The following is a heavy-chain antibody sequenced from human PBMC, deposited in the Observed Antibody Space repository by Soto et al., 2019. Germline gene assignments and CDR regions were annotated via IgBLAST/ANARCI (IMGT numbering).Heavy chain of an antibody. J-gene: IGHJ6*03. D-gene: IGHD6-6*01. CDR1: GYTFTSYD. CDR2: MNPNSGNT. V-gene: IGHV1-8*01. Sequence: ASVKVSCKASGYTFTSYDINWVRQATGQGLEWMGWMNPNSGNTGYAQKFQGRVTMTRNTSISTAYMELGSLRSEDTAVYYCARASSSSSHYYSSYMDVWGKGTTATVAS. CDR3: ARASSSSSHYYSSYMDV.